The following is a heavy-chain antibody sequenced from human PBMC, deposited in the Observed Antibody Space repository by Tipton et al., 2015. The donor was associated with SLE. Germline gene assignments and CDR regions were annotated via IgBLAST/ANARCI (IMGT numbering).Heavy chain of an antibody. J-gene: IGHJ3*02. Sequence: TLSLTCAVYSGSFSGYYWSWIRQPPGKGLEWIGEINHSGSTNYNPSLKSRVTISVDTSKNQFSLKLSSVTAADTAVYYCARRKVYDFWSGYYMENAFDIWGQGTMVTVSS. V-gene: IGHV4-34*01. CDR1: SGSFSGYY. CDR2: INHSGST. D-gene: IGHD3-3*01. CDR3: ARRKVYDFWSGYYMENAFDI.